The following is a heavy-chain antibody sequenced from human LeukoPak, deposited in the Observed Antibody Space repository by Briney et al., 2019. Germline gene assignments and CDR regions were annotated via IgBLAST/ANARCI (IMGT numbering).Heavy chain of an antibody. D-gene: IGHD1-1*01. V-gene: IGHV3-30*02. J-gene: IGHJ3*02. CDR3: ARDINSVAFDM. CDR1: GFTFSGSA. Sequence: GGSLKLSCAASGFTFSGSAMHWVRQAPGKGLEWVAFIRFDASNQYYADSVKGRFTISRDNSKSTLFLQMNSLSAEDTAVYYCARDINSVAFDMWGQGTVVTVSS. CDR2: IRFDASNQ.